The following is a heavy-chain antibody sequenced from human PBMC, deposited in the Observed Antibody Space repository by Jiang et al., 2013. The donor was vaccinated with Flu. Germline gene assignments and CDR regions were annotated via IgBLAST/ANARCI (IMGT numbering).Heavy chain of an antibody. V-gene: IGHV3-74*01. CDR1: GFTFSSYW. J-gene: IGHJ5*02. CDR3: ARVASGSYNWIDP. CDR2: INTDESRT. D-gene: IGHD1-26*01. Sequence: VQLVESGGGLVQAGGSLRLSCAASGFTFSSYWMHWVRQAPGKGLVWVSRINTDESRTSYADSVKGRFTIFRDNAKNTLYLQMNSLRVEDTAVYYCARVASGSYNWIDPWGQGTLVTVSS.